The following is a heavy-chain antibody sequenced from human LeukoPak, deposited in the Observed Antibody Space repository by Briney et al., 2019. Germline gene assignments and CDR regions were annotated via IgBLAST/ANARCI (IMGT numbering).Heavy chain of an antibody. CDR3: AKDPGVVPAHYFDY. J-gene: IGHJ4*02. CDR1: GFTFSSYA. Sequence: PGGSLRPSCAASGFTFSSYAMSWVRQAPGKGLEWVSAISGSGGSTYYADSVKGRFTVSRDNSKNTLSLQMNSLRAEDTAVYYCAKDPGVVPAHYFDYWGQGTLVTVSS. V-gene: IGHV3-23*01. D-gene: IGHD2-2*01. CDR2: ISGSGGST.